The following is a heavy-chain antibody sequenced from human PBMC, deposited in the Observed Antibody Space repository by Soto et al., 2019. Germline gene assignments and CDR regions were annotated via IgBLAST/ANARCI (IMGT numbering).Heavy chain of an antibody. J-gene: IGHJ4*02. CDR3: AHRAGLQGNWNGGYFDF. V-gene: IGHV2-5*02. Sequence: QITLKESGPTRVKPTRTLTLTCTFSGFSLTTNGVGVGWMRQPPGKALERLALIYWDDDKRYSPSLSSRLTITKDTSGSQVVLTMTNMDPVDTATYYCAHRAGLQGNWNGGYFDFWGQGALVTVSS. CDR2: IYWDDDK. D-gene: IGHD1-1*01. CDR1: GFSLTTNGVG.